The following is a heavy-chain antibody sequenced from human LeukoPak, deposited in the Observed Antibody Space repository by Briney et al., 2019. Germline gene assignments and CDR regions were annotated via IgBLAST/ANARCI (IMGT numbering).Heavy chain of an antibody. J-gene: IGHJ3*01. CDR3: AREYSSSSGKNAFDV. Sequence: SETLSLTCTVSGGSLSTYYWSLIRQPAGKGLEWIGRIYASGNTNYNPSRKSRVTMSLDTSKNQFSLRLTSVTAAETAVYYCAREYSSSSGKNAFDVWGQGTMVTVSS. V-gene: IGHV4-4*07. CDR2: IYASGNT. CDR1: GGSLSTYY. D-gene: IGHD6-6*01.